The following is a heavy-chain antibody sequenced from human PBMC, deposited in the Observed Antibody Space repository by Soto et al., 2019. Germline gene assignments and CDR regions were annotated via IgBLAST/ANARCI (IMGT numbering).Heavy chain of an antibody. CDR1: GGSISSYY. Sequence: SETLSLTCTVSGGSISSYYWSWIRQPPGKGLEWIGYIYYSGSTNYNPSLKSRVTISVDTSKKQFSLKLSSVTAADTAVYYCARVASLYYYDSSGHYGLDVWGQGTTVTVSS. CDR3: ARVASLYYYDSSGHYGLDV. J-gene: IGHJ6*02. V-gene: IGHV4-59*01. D-gene: IGHD3-22*01. CDR2: IYYSGST.